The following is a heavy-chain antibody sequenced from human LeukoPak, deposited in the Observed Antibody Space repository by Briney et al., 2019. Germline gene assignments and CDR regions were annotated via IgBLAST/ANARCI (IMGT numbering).Heavy chain of an antibody. V-gene: IGHV3-7*01. D-gene: IGHD3-22*01. CDR3: ARGGDRSGYYSLDY. CDR1: GFTFGTYW. Sequence: GGSLRLSCVASGFTFGTYWMSWVRQAPGKGLEWAAKIKEDGSEKYYVDSVKGRFTISRDNAKNSLFLQMNSLRAEDTAVYYCARGGDRSGYYSLDYWGQGTLVTVSS. J-gene: IGHJ4*02. CDR2: IKEDGSEK.